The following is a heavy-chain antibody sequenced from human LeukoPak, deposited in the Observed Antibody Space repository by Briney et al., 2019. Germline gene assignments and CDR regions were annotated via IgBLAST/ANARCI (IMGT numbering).Heavy chain of an antibody. V-gene: IGHV4-59*01. CDR2: IYYSGST. J-gene: IGHJ4*02. Sequence: SETLSLTCTVSGGSISSYYWSWIRQPPGKGLEWIGYIYYSGSTNYNPSLKSRVAISVDTSKNQFSLKLSSVTAADTAVYYCARDTGGSGSYYNLPLDYWGQGTLVTVSS. D-gene: IGHD3-10*01. CDR3: ARDTGGSGSYYNLPLDY. CDR1: GGSISSYY.